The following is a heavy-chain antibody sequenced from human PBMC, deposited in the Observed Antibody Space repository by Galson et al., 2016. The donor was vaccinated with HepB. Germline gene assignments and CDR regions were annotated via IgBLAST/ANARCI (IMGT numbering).Heavy chain of an antibody. J-gene: IGHJ4*02. V-gene: IGHV3-11*01. D-gene: IGHD4-17*01. CDR1: GFTFSDYS. CDR3: VHGDYPY. CDR2: IGSSGSI. Sequence: SLRLSCAASGFTFSDYSMSWIRQAPGKGLELVSHIGSSGSIYYTDSVKGRFTISRDNAKNSLYLQMNSLSAEDTAVYYCVHGDYPYWGQGTLVTVSS.